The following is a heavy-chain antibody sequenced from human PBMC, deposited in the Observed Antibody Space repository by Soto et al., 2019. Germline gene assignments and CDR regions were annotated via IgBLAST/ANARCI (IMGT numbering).Heavy chain of an antibody. CDR2: IWYDGSNK. D-gene: IGHD1-7*01. Sequence: QVQLVESGGGVVQPGRSLRLSCAASGFTFSSYGMHWVRQAPGKGLEWVAVIWYDGSNKYYADSVKGRFTISRDNSKNTRYLQMNSLRAEDTAVYYCARVGLELRYYFDYWGQGTLFTVSS. V-gene: IGHV3-33*01. CDR3: ARVGLELRYYFDY. J-gene: IGHJ4*02. CDR1: GFTFSSYG.